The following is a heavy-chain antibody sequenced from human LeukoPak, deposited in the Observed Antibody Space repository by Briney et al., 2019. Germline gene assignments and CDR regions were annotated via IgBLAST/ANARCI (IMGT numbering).Heavy chain of an antibody. Sequence: GGSLRLSCAASGFTFSSYAMSWVRQAPGKGLEWVSAISGSGGSTYYADSVKGRFTISRDNSKNTLYLQMNSLRAEDTAVYYCAKGTTMIVVVITSYYYYVMDVWGQGTTVTVSS. J-gene: IGHJ6*02. CDR3: AKGTTMIVVVITSYYYYVMDV. CDR2: ISGSGGST. D-gene: IGHD3-22*01. V-gene: IGHV3-23*01. CDR1: GFTFSSYA.